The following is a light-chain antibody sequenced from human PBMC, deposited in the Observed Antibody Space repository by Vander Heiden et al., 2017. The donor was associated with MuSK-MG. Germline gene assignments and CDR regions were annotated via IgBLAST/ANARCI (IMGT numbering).Light chain of an antibody. CDR2: DAS. J-gene: IGKJ2*01. CDR3: QQYKREPYT. Sequence: DIQMTQSPSTLSASVGDRVTITCRASQSISSWLAWYQQKPGKAPKLLIYDASSLESGVPSRFSGSGSGTEFTLTISSLQTDDFATDYCQQYKREPYTFGQGTKLEIK. CDR1: QSISSW. V-gene: IGKV1-5*01.